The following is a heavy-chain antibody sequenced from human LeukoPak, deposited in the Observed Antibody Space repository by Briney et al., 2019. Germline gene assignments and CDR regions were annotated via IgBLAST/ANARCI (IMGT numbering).Heavy chain of an antibody. CDR3: ACREFYSPWPGP. CDR2: IYPGDSRT. V-gene: IGHV5-51*01. CDR1: GYGFTSYW. D-gene: IGHD5-18*01. Sequence: GESLQISCKGSGYGFTSYWIGWVRQTPGKGLEWMGVIYPGDSRTRYNPSFEGQVTISADKSINTAYLQWSSLKASDTAMYYCACREFYSPWPGPWGQGTLVTVSS. J-gene: IGHJ5*02.